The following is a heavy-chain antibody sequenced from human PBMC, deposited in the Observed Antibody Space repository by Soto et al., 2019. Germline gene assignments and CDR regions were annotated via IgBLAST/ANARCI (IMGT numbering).Heavy chain of an antibody. CDR2: TYYRSKWYN. D-gene: IGHD3-3*01. V-gene: IGHV6-1*01. J-gene: IGHJ6*02. CDR3: ARGKDDFWSGYRDKYGMDV. CDR1: GDSVSSNSAA. Sequence: SQTLSLTCAISGDSVSSNSAAWNWIRQSPSRGLEWLGRTYYRSKWYNDYAISVKSRITINPDTSKNQFSLQLNSVTPEDTAVYYCARGKDDFWSGYRDKYGMDVWGQGTTVTVS.